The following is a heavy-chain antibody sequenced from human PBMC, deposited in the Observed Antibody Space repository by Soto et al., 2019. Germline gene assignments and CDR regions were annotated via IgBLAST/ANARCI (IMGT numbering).Heavy chain of an antibody. D-gene: IGHD6-6*01. CDR2: IYSGGST. V-gene: IGHV3-53*01. CDR1: GFTVSSNY. J-gene: IGHJ6*02. Sequence: LRLSFAASGFTVSSNYMSWVRQAPGKGLEWVSVIYSGGSTYYADSVKGRFTISRDNSKNTLYLQMNSLRAEDTAVYYYARGPSIAARPSFYYYGMDVWGQGTTVTVSS. CDR3: ARGPSIAARPSFYYYGMDV.